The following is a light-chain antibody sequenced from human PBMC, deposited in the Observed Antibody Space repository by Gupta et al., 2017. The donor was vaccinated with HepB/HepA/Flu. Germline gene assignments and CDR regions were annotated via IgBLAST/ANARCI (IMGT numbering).Light chain of an antibody. V-gene: IGLV2-8*01. CDR2: DVF. CDR3: FSYAGNDNWV. Sequence: QSAPTQPPSASGSPGQSVTISCTGTSSDIGAYNLVSWYQQHPGKAPKLIIYDVFQRPSGVPDCFSGSKSGNTASLTVSGLQAEDEADYYCFSYAGNDNWVFGGGTKVTVL. CDR1: SSDIGAYNL. J-gene: IGLJ1*01.